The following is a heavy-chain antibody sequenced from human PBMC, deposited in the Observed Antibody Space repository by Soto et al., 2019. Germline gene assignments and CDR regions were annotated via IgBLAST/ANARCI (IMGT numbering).Heavy chain of an antibody. CDR2: IYYSGST. D-gene: IGHD5-18*01. V-gene: IGHV4-59*01. CDR3: ARAPSAYSYGYNWFVP. J-gene: IGHJ5*02. CDR1: GGSISSYY. Sequence: PSETLSLTCTVSGGSISSYYWSWIRQPPGKGLEWIGYIYYSGSTNYNPSLKSRVTISVDTSKNQFSLKLSSVTAADTAVYYCARAPSAYSYGYNWFVPWGQGTLVTVSS.